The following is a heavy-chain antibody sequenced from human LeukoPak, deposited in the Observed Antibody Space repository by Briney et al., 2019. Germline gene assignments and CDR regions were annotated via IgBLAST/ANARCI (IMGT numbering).Heavy chain of an antibody. CDR2: IYYSGST. J-gene: IGHJ6*02. D-gene: IGHD5-24*01. CDR1: GGSINTYY. Sequence: SETLSLTCTVSGGSINTYYWSWIRQPPGKGLEWIGYIYYSGSTDYNPSLKSRVTISLDTSKNQYSLRLSSVTAADTAVYYCARSYNNAGYFYYGMDVWGQGTTVTVSS. CDR3: ARSYNNAGYFYYGMDV. V-gene: IGHV4-59*08.